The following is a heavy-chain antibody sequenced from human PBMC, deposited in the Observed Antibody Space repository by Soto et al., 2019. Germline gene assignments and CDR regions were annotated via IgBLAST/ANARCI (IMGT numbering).Heavy chain of an antibody. D-gene: IGHD6-13*01. CDR1: GYTFAVYW. CDR2: IDPSDSYT. Sequence: PGESLKISCKASGYTFAVYWIGWVRQMPGKGLEWMGRIDPSDSYTSNSPSFQGHVTVSADKSTSTAYLQWSSLKASDTAMYYCAILTPYSSSALENYYGMDVWGQGTTVTVSS. J-gene: IGHJ6*02. V-gene: IGHV5-10-1*01. CDR3: AILTPYSSSALENYYGMDV.